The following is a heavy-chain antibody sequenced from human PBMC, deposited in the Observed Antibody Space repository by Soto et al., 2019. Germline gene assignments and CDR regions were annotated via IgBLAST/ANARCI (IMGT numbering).Heavy chain of an antibody. CDR1: GFTFSSYS. V-gene: IGHV3-48*01. J-gene: IGHJ5*02. D-gene: IGHD3-10*01. CDR2: ISSSSSTI. CDR3: ARDRGPLLLWFGELGT. Sequence: GGSLRLSCAASGFTFSSYSMNWVRQAPGKGLEWVSYISSSSSTIYYADSVKGRFTISRDNAKNSLYLQMNSLRAEDTAVYYCARDRGPLLLWFGELGTWGQGTLVTVSS.